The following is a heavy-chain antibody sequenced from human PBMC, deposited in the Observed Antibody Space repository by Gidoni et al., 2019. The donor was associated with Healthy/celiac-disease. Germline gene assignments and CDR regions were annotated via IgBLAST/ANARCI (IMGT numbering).Heavy chain of an antibody. J-gene: IGHJ4*02. V-gene: IGHV3-30-3*01. Sequence: QVQLVESGGGVVQPGRSLRLSCAASGFTFSSSAMHWFRQAPGKGLEGVAVISYDGSKKDYADSVKGRFTISRDNSKNTMYLQMNSLRAEDTAVYYCARGSAPGYSSGWLFDYWGQETLVTVSS. CDR2: ISYDGSKK. CDR1: GFTFSSSA. D-gene: IGHD6-19*01. CDR3: ARGSAPGYSSGWLFDY.